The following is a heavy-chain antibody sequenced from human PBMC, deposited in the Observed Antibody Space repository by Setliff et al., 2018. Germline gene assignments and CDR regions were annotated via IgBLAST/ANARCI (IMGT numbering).Heavy chain of an antibody. V-gene: IGHV4-39*01. CDR3: ARRYNFWSGYFDY. CDR2: IYYSGST. J-gene: IGHJ4*02. Sequence: SETLSLTCTVSGGSISSSSYYWGWIRQPPGKGLECIGSIYYSGSTYYNPSLKSRVTISVDTSKNQFSLKLSSVTAADTAVYYCARRYNFWSGYFDYWGQGTLVTVSS. D-gene: IGHD3-3*01. CDR1: GGSISSSSYY.